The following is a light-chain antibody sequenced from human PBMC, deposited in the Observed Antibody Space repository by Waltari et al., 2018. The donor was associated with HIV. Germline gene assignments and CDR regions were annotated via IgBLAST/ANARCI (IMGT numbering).Light chain of an antibody. CDR3: QSHDTSLSGPCV. V-gene: IGLV1-40*01. CDR1: SSNTVAGND. J-gene: IGLJ1*01. Sequence: QSVLTQPPSVSGAPGQTVTISCTGSSSNTVAGNDVHWYQQLPGTVPKLLIYGNGNRPAGVPGRFSGSKSGTSASLAITGLQAEDEADYYCQSHDTSLSGPCVFGTGTKVTVL. CDR2: GNG.